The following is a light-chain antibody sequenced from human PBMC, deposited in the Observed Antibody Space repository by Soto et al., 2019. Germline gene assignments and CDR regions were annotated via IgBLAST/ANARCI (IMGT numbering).Light chain of an antibody. J-gene: IGKJ1*01. CDR3: LQYHHLWA. CDR1: QNIYSN. Sequence: IVRTKSPATMSVSPGERATLSCRASQNIYSNVAWYQQRPGQAPRLLIYRASTRAPGIPARFSGSGSGTEFTLTLSSLPSEDFTVYPCLQYHHLWASCQGTKVEIK. CDR2: RAS. V-gene: IGKV3-15*01.